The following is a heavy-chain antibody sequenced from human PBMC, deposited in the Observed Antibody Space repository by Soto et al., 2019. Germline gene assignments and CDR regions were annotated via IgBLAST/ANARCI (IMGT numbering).Heavy chain of an antibody. CDR1: GFTFGDYA. D-gene: IGHD2-15*01. J-gene: IGHJ4*02. V-gene: IGHV3-49*03. CDR2: IRSKAYGGTT. Sequence: GGSLRLSCTASGFTFGDYAMSWFRQAPGKGLEWVGFIRSKAYGGTTEYAASVKGRFTISRDDSKSIAYLQMNSLKTEDTAVYYCTRAYPYCSGGSCYPNYWGQGTLVTVSS. CDR3: TRAYPYCSGGSCYPNY.